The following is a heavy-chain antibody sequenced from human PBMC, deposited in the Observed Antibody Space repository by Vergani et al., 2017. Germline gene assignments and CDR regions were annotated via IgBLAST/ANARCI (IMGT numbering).Heavy chain of an antibody. Sequence: QVQLQESGPGLVKPSETLSLTCTVSGGSISSYYWSWIRQPPGKGLEWIGYIYYSGSTNYNPSLKSRVTISVDKSKNQFSLMLGFVTAADTAGYYCARLNPSYYFWSCYYDYYYYYMDVWGKGTTVTVSS. D-gene: IGHD3-3*01. V-gene: IGHV4-59*01. CDR2: IYYSGST. CDR1: GGSISSYY. CDR3: ARLNPSYYFWSCYYDYYYYYMDV. J-gene: IGHJ6*03.